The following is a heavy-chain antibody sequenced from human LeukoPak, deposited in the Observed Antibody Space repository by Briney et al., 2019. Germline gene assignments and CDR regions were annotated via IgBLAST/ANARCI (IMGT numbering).Heavy chain of an antibody. D-gene: IGHD3-10*01. CDR1: AFTFSSYE. CDR2: ISSSAHTI. CDR3: ARAEGSGSSFDY. Sequence: GGSLRLSCAASAFTFSSYEMNWVRQAPGKGLEWVSYISSSAHTIYYADSVKGRFTISRDNAKNSLYLQMNSQRVEDTAVYYCARAEGSGSSFDYWGQGTLVTVSS. J-gene: IGHJ4*02. V-gene: IGHV3-48*03.